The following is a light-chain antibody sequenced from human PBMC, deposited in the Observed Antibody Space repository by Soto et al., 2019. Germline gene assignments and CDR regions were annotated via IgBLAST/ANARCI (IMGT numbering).Light chain of an antibody. CDR2: EVS. Sequence: ALTQPPSVSGSPGQSVTISCTGTSSDVGSYNRVSWYQQPPGTAPKLMIYEVSDRPSGVPDRFSGSKSGNTASLTISGLQAEDEADYYCSSYTSSSTYVFGTGTKVTVL. CDR1: SSDVGSYNR. CDR3: SSYTSSSTYV. J-gene: IGLJ1*01. V-gene: IGLV2-18*02.